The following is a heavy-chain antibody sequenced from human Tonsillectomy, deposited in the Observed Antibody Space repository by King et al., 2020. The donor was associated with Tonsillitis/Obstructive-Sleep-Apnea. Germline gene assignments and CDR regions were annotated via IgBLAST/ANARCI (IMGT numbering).Heavy chain of an antibody. CDR1: GGTFSSYI. CDR3: ARQSDLFDGMDV. D-gene: IGHD2-21*01. Sequence: QLVQSGAEVKKPGSSVKVSCEASGGTFSSYILSWVRQAPGQGLEWMGGIIPILDMANYAQNFQGRVTINADKSTSTAYMELTSLRSEDTAVYYCARQSDLFDGMDVWGQGTAVTVSS. V-gene: IGHV1-69*10. CDR2: IIPILDMA. J-gene: IGHJ6*02.